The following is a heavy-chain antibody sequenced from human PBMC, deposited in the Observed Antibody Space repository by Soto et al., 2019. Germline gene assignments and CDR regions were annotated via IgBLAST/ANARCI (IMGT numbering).Heavy chain of an antibody. CDR2: IIPILGTG. Sequence: QVQLVQSGPEVKKSGSSVKVSCKLSGGTFTSETISWVRQAPGQGLEWMGRIIPILGTGNYAQKLQGRITMKDDKPTNTEYMKLSGLPYEDTAGYVCAREEGSYNMGTFPFYYMDVWGNGTTVTVSS. CDR3: AREEGSYNMGTFPFYYMDV. CDR1: GGTFTSET. J-gene: IGHJ6*03. D-gene: IGHD3-10*01. V-gene: IGHV1-69*08.